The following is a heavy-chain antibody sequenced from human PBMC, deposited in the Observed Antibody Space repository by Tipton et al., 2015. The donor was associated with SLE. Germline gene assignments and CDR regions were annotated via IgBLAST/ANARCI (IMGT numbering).Heavy chain of an antibody. Sequence: TLSLTCAVSGGSISSGSFSWSWIRQPPGKGLEWIGYIHHNGFTYNTPSLKSRVSTSMDRSNNQFSLKLTSVTAADTAVYYCARDEWWTGDVDYWGQGTLVTVSS. CDR1: GGSISSGSFS. D-gene: IGHD2-15*01. V-gene: IGHV4-30-2*01. CDR3: ARDEWWTGDVDY. J-gene: IGHJ4*02. CDR2: IHHNGFT.